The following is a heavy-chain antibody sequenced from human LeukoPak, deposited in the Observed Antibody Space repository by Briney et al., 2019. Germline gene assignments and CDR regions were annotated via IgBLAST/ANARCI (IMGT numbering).Heavy chain of an antibody. J-gene: IGHJ4*02. Sequence: GGSLRLSCAASGFTFSSYSMSWVRRAPGKGLEWVSYISSSGSTIYYADSVKGRFTISRDNAKNSLYLQMNSLRAEDTAVYYCARAPTTVSFAVSYWGQGTLVTVSS. CDR2: ISSSGSTI. CDR1: GFTFSSYS. CDR3: ARAPTTVSFAVSY. V-gene: IGHV3-48*04. D-gene: IGHD4-17*01.